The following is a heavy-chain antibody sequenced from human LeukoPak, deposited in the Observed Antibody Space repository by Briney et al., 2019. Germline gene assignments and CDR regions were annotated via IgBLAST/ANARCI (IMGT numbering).Heavy chain of an antibody. CDR2: IYYSGST. D-gene: IGHD6-13*01. CDR1: GGSISSYY. V-gene: IGHV4-59*08. J-gene: IGHJ4*02. Sequence: PSETLSPTCTVSGGSISSYYWSWIRQPRGKGLEWIGSIYYSGSTNSNPSLKSRVTISVDPSKHQFCLKLSSETAADTAVYYCARHVYRSSWLVYWGQGTLVTVSS. CDR3: ARHVYRSSWLVY.